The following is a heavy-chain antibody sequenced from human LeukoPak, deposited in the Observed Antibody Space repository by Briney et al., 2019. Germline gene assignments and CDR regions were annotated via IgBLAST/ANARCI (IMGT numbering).Heavy chain of an antibody. CDR2: INHSGST. D-gene: IGHD4-23*01. J-gene: IGHJ6*03. CDR1: GGSFSGYY. V-gene: IGHV4-34*01. CDR3: ARREPHGDYGGKIRYYYYMDV. Sequence: SETLSLTCGVYGGSFSGYYWSWLRQPPGKGLEWIGEINHSGSTNYNSSLKSRVTMSVDTSKNQFSLKLSSLTAADTAMYYCARREPHGDYGGKIRYYYYMDVWGKGTTITISS.